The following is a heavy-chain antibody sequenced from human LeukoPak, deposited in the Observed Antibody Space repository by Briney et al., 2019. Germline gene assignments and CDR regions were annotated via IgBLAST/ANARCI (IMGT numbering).Heavy chain of an antibody. D-gene: IGHD3-22*01. CDR1: GFTFSDYY. J-gene: IGHJ4*02. V-gene: IGHV3-11*04. CDR2: ISSSGSTI. Sequence: GGSLRPSCAASGFTFSDYYMSWIRQAPGKGLEWVSYISSSGSTIYYADSVKGRFTISRDNAKNSLYLQMNSLRAEDTAVYYCARDQNYYDSSALGYWGQGTLVTVSS. CDR3: ARDQNYYDSSALGY.